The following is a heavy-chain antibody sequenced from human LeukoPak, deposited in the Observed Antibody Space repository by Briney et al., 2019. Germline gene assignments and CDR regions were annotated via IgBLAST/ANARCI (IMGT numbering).Heavy chain of an antibody. V-gene: IGHV4-59*02. CDR3: ARRTDSGSWYFDL. J-gene: IGHJ2*01. D-gene: IGHD6-6*01. CDR2: IYYSGST. Sequence: SSETLSLTCNVSGGSVSSYYWSWIRQPPGKGLEWIGYIYYSGSTNYNPSLKSRVTISVETSKNQFSLKLSSVTAADTAVYYCARRTDSGSWYFDLWGRGTLVTVSS. CDR1: GGSVSSYY.